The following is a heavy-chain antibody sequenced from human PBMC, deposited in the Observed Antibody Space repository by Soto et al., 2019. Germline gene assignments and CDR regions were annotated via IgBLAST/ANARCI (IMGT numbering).Heavy chain of an antibody. CDR2: ISAYNGNT. V-gene: IGHV1-18*01. CDR3: ARLNNVVVVAANPRNWFDP. Sequence: ASVKVSCKASGYTFPSYGISWVRQAPGQGLEWMGWISAYNGNTNYAQKLQGRVTMTTDTSTSTAYMELRSLRSDDTAVYYCARLNNVVVVAANPRNWFDPWGQGTMVTVSS. D-gene: IGHD2-15*01. J-gene: IGHJ5*02. CDR1: GYTFPSYG.